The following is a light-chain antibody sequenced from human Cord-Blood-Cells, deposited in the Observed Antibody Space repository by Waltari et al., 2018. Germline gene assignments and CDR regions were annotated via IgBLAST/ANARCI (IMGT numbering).Light chain of an antibody. CDR2: EVS. CDR3: SSYTSSSTYV. Sequence: QSALTQPASVSGSPGQSITISCTGTSSDVGGSNYVFWYQQHPCTAPTPMIYEVSNRPSGFSNRFSGSKSGNTASLTISGLQAEDEADYSCSSYTSSSTYVFGTGTKVTVL. J-gene: IGLJ1*01. CDR1: SSDVGGSNY. V-gene: IGLV2-14*01.